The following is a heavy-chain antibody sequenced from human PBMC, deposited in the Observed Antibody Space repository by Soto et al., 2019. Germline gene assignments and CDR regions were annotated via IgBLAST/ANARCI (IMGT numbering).Heavy chain of an antibody. Sequence: TLSVISAVSGDFVSRGGYSWTWIRQPPGKALEWIGNIYDSGSTSYNPSLKSRVTISVDTSKNQFSLRLTSVTAADTAVYFCARGSSSYYDYGIDVWGQRTTVTVSS. J-gene: IGHJ6*02. V-gene: IGHV4-30-2*01. CDR3: ARGSSSYYDYGIDV. CDR1: GDFVSRGGYS. CDR2: IYDSGST. D-gene: IGHD6-6*01.